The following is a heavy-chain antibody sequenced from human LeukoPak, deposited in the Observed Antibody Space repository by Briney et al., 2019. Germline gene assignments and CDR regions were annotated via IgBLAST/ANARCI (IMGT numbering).Heavy chain of an antibody. V-gene: IGHV3-7*01. D-gene: IGHD3-10*01. CDR2: IKNDGSEE. Sequence: GSLRLSCAASGFTFSRYWMRWVRQAPGKGLEGVANIKNDGSEEYYVDSVKGRFTISRDNARNSLFLQMNSLTVEDTAVYYCARAIRGSAVDTGDRWGQGILVTVSS. CDR3: ARAIRGSAVDTGDR. J-gene: IGHJ4*02. CDR1: GFTFSRYW.